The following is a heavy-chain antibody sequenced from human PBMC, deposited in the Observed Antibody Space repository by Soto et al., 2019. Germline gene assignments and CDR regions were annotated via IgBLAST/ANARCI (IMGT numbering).Heavy chain of an antibody. D-gene: IGHD5-12*01. CDR1: GYTFTSYD. CDR2: MNPNSGNT. Sequence: QVQLVQSGAEVKKPGASVKVSCKASGYTFTSYDINWVRQATGQGLEWMGWMNPNSGNTGYAQKFQGRVTMTRNTTISTAYMEVRSLRSEDTAVYYWSRGWSGPLLDSGCELVEGRDYYCGMDGWGQGANVTVPS. V-gene: IGHV1-8*01. CDR3: SRGWSGPLLDSGCELVEGRDYYCGMDG. J-gene: IGHJ6*02.